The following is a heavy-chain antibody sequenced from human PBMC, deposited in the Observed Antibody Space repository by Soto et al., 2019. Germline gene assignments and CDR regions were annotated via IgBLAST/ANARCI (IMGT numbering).Heavy chain of an antibody. CDR1: GGSISSGDYY. Sequence: PSETLSLTCTVSGGSISSGDYYWSWIRQPPGKGLEWLGYIYYSGSTYYNPSLKSRATISVDTSKNQFSLKLSSVPAADTAEYYCARVRYSYGLDYWGQGTLVTVSS. CDR3: ARVRYSYGLDY. J-gene: IGHJ4*02. D-gene: IGHD5-18*01. V-gene: IGHV4-30-4*01. CDR2: IYYSGST.